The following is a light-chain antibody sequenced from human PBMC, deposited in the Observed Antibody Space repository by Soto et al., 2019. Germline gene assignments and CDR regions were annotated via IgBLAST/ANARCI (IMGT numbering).Light chain of an antibody. J-gene: IGLJ2*01. CDR2: DVT. Sequence: QLVLTQPRSVSGSPGQSVTISCTGTSSDVDDYNFVSWYQQHPGTAPKLMIYDVTKRPSGVPARFSGSRSGNTASLTISGLQIEDEAHYYCCSYAGGYFFEVIFGGGTQLTVL. CDR1: SSDVDDYNF. CDR3: CSYAGGYFFEVI. V-gene: IGLV2-11*01.